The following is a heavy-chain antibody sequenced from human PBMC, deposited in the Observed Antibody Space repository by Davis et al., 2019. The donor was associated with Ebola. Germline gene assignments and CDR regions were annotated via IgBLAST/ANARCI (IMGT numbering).Heavy chain of an antibody. V-gene: IGHV3-21*01. J-gene: IGHJ6*02. Sequence: GESLKISCAASGFTFSVYSMNWVRQAPGKGLEWVSSISSSSSYIYYADSVKGRFTISRDNAKNSLYLQMNSLRAEDTAVYYCARATAQQLAYGLDVRGQGTTVTVSS. CDR3: ARATAQQLAYGLDV. CDR1: GFTFSVYS. D-gene: IGHD6-13*01. CDR2: ISSSSSYI.